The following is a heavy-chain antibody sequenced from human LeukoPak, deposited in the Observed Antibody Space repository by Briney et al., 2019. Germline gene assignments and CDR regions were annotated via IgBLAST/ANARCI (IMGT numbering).Heavy chain of an antibody. CDR1: GFTFSSYA. CDR3: AKSGTITTSFDY. J-gene: IGHJ4*02. V-gene: IGHV3-23*01. CDR2: ISGSGGST. Sequence: PGGSLRLSCAASGFTFSSYAMSRVRQAPGKGLEWVSAISGSGGSTYYADSVKGRFTISRDNSKNTLYVQMNSLRAEDTAVYYCAKSGTITTSFDYWGQGTLVTVSS. D-gene: IGHD3-22*01.